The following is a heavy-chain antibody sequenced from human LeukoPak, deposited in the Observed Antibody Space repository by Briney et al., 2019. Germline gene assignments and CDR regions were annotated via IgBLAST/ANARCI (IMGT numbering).Heavy chain of an antibody. D-gene: IGHD3-3*01. V-gene: IGHV4-34*01. J-gene: IGHJ4*02. CDR2: INHSGTT. CDR1: GGSFNGYY. CDR3: ARVPLRFLEPFDY. Sequence: SETLSLTCSVYGGSFNGYYWSWIRQPPGKGLEWIGEINHSGTTNYNPSLKSRVTMSLDTSKNQFSLRLNSVTAADMAVYYCARVPLRFLEPFDYWGQGTLVTVSS.